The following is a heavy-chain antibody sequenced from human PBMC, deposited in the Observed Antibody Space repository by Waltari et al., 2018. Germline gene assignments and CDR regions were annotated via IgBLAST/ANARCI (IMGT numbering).Heavy chain of an antibody. CDR2: INPNGGGT. CDR3: ARGRGAVAERDFDP. V-gene: IGHV1-2*04. CDR1: GSTFTGYY. J-gene: IGHJ5*02. D-gene: IGHD6-19*01. Sequence: QVQLVQSGAEVKKPGASVKVSCKASGSTFTGYYLHWVRPAPGQGLEWRGWINPNGGGTNYAQKFEGWVTMTRDTSSSTAYMELSRLRSDDTAVDYCARGRGAVAERDFDPWGQGTLVTVSS.